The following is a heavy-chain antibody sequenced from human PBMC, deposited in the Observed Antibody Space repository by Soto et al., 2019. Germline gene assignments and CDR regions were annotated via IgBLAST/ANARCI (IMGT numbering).Heavy chain of an antibody. CDR1: GFTFSRYG. J-gene: IGHJ4*02. V-gene: IGHV3-30*03. Sequence: GGSLRLSCAASGFTFSRYGMYWVRQAPGKGLEWVAVISYDGSNKYYADSVKGRFTISRDNSKNTLYLQMNGLRAEDTAVYYCARDQNIVLMGLEYWGQGTLVTVSS. CDR2: ISYDGSNK. D-gene: IGHD2-8*01. CDR3: ARDQNIVLMGLEY.